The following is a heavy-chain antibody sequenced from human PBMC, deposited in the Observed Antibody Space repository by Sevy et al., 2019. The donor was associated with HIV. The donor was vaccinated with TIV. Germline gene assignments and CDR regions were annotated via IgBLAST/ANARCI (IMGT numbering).Heavy chain of an antibody. V-gene: IGHV4-31*03. CDR3: ARAGSEWLRYNWFDP. D-gene: IGHD5-12*01. J-gene: IGHJ5*02. CDR2: IYYSGST. CDR1: GGSISSGGYY. Sequence: LSCTVSGGSISSGGYYWSWIRQHPGKGLEWIGYIYYSGSTYYNPSLKSRVTISVDTSKNQFSLKLSSVTAADTAVYYCARAGSEWLRYNWFDPWGQGTLVTVSS.